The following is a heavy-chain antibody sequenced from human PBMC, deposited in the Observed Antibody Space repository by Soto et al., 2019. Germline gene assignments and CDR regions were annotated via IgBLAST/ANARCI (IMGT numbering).Heavy chain of an antibody. CDR1: GFTFSDYW. Sequence: HPGGSLRLSCAVSGFTFSDYWMSWVRQAPGKGLEWVANIKQDGNEKYYVDSVKGRFTISRDNAKNSLYLQMNSLRAEDTAVYYCARDYSSYGPFDYWGQGTLVTVSS. V-gene: IGHV3-7*01. CDR3: ARDYSSYGPFDY. D-gene: IGHD5-18*01. J-gene: IGHJ4*02. CDR2: IKQDGNEK.